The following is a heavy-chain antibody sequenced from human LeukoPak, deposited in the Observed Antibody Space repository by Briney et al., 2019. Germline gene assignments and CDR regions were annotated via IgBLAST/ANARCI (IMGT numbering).Heavy chain of an antibody. D-gene: IGHD6-19*01. CDR2: IHTSGST. CDR1: GGSISSGRYC. V-gene: IGHV4-61*09. Sequence: SETLSLTCTVSGGSISSGRYCWSWIRQPAGKGLEWIGHIHTSGSTNYNPSLKSRLTISVDTSKNQFSLKLSSVTAADTAVYYCAREIVAGLGVSFDIWGQGTMVTVSS. J-gene: IGHJ3*02. CDR3: AREIVAGLGVSFDI.